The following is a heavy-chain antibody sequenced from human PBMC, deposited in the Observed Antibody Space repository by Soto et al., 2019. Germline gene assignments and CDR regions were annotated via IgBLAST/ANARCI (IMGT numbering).Heavy chain of an antibody. CDR3: ARDGRYCSSTSCYVGYYYYGMDV. V-gene: IGHV3-74*01. J-gene: IGHJ6*02. D-gene: IGHD2-2*01. CDR2: INSDGSST. CDR1: GFTFRSYW. Sequence: LGLSCAASGFTFRSYWMHWVRQAPGKGLVWVSRINSDGSSTSYADSVKGRFTISRDNAKNTLYLQMNSLRAEDTAVYYCARDGRYCSSTSCYVGYYYYGMDVWGQGTTVTVSS.